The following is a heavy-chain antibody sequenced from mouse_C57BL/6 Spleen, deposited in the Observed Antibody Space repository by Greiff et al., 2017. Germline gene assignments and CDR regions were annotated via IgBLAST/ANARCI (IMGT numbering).Heavy chain of an antibody. Sequence: QVQLQQSGAELVRPGASVTLSCKASGYTFTDYEMHWVKQTPVHGLEWIGAIDPETGGTAYNQKFKGKAILTADKSSSTAYMELRSLTSEDSAVYYCTNYYGSIAWFAYWGQGTLVTVSA. CDR2: IDPETGGT. CDR3: TNYYGSIAWFAY. V-gene: IGHV1-15*01. CDR1: GYTFTDYE. D-gene: IGHD1-1*01. J-gene: IGHJ3*01.